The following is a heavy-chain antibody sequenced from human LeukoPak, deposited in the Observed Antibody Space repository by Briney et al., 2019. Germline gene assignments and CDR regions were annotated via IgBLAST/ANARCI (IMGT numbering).Heavy chain of an antibody. CDR2: IYTSGST. CDR3: AAGYDSSANDAFDI. D-gene: IGHD3-22*01. CDR1: GGSISSGSYY. Sequence: SQTLSLTRTVSGGSISSGSYYWSWIRQPAGKGLEWIGRIYTSGSTNYIPSLKSRVTISVDTSKNQFSLKLSSVTAADTAVYYCAAGYDSSANDAFDIWGQGTMVTVSS. V-gene: IGHV4-61*02. J-gene: IGHJ3*02.